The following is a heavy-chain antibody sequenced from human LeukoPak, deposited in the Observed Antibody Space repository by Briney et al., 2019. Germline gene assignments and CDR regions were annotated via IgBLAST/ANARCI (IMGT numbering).Heavy chain of an antibody. CDR1: GFTFSSYG. D-gene: IGHD3-10*01. CDR3: AKTYYYGSGSYKAQAFDI. CDR2: IWYDGSNK. Sequence: GGSLRLSCAASGFTFSSYGMHWVRQAPGKGLEWVAVIWYDGSNKYYADSVKGRFTISRDSSKNTLYLQMNSLRAEDTAVYYCAKTYYYGSGSYKAQAFDIWGQGTMVTVSS. V-gene: IGHV3-33*06. J-gene: IGHJ3*02.